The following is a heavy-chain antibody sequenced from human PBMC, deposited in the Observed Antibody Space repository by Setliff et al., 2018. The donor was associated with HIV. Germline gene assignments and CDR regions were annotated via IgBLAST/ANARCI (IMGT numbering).Heavy chain of an antibody. D-gene: IGHD1-1*01. V-gene: IGHV4-59*08. CDR1: GDSISPYY. Sequence: SETLSLTCTVSGDSISPYYWNWIRQPPGKGLEWIGYIYYSGGTNYNPSLKSRVTISLDTSKNQFSLKLSSVTAADTAGYYCARRGSTTTSWREFDYWGQGTLVTVSS. CDR2: IYYSGGT. CDR3: ARRGSTTTSWREFDY. J-gene: IGHJ4*02.